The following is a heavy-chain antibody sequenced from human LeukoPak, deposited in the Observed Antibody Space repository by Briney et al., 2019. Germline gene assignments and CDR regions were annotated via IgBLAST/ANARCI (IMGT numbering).Heavy chain of an antibody. CDR2: ISGSGNDI. CDR1: GFIFSGYY. CDR3: GTHAGRTGSND. Sequence: GGSLRLSCATSGFIFSGYYMSWIRQAPGKGLEWVSYISGSGNDISYADSVKGRFTISRDNAKGSLYLQMNSLRAADTAVYYCGTHAGRTGSNDWGQGTLVTVSS. D-gene: IGHD3/OR15-3a*01. J-gene: IGHJ4*02. V-gene: IGHV3-11*01.